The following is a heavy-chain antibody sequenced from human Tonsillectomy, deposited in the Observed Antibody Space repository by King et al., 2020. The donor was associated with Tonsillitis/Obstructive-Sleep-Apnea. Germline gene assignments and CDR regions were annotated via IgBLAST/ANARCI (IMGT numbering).Heavy chain of an antibody. CDR3: AKGLSSYDYYYGMDV. CDR1: GFTFTTYA. J-gene: IGHJ6*02. V-gene: IGHV3-23*04. D-gene: IGHD5-12*01. Sequence: VQLVESGGGLVQPGGSLRLSCAASGFTFTTYAMSWVRQAPGKGLEWVSAISGSGGSTYYADSVKGRFTISRDNSKNTLYLQMNSLRAEDTAVYDCAKGLSSYDYYYGMDVWGQGTTVTVSS. CDR2: ISGSGGST.